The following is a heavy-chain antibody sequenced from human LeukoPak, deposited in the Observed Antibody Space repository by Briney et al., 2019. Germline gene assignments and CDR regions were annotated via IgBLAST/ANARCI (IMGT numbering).Heavy chain of an antibody. V-gene: IGHV3-33*08. CDR3: ARMSGYSYGSPFDY. CDR1: GFTFSSYG. J-gene: IGHJ4*02. CDR2: IWYDGSNK. Sequence: PGGSLRLSCAASGFTFSSYGMHWVRQAPGKGLEWVAVIWYDGSNKYYADSVKGRFTISRDNSKNTLYLQMNSLRAEDTAVYYCARMSGYSYGSPFDYWGQGTLVTVSS. D-gene: IGHD5-18*01.